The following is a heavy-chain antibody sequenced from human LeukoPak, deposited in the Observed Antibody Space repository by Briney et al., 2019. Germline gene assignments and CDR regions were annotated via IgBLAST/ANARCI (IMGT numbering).Heavy chain of an antibody. CDR1: GFTFSSYS. Sequence: GGSLRLSCAASGFTFSSYSMNWVRQAPGKGLEWVSSISSSSSYIYYADSVKGRFTISRDNAKNSLYLQMNSLRAEDTAVYYCARLYDILTGPGRGAFDIWGQGTMVTVSS. V-gene: IGHV3-21*01. D-gene: IGHD3-9*01. CDR2: ISSSSSYI. CDR3: ARLYDILTGPGRGAFDI. J-gene: IGHJ3*02.